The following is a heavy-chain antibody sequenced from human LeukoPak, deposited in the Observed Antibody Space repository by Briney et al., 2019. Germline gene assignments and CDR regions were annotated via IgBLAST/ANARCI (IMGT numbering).Heavy chain of an antibody. CDR2: INHSGST. J-gene: IGHJ4*02. V-gene: IGHV4-34*01. D-gene: IGHD6-13*01. CDR3: ARHKHSSSWYTFDY. CDR1: GFTFSDYY. Sequence: GSLRLSCAASGFTFSDYYMSWIRQAPGKGLEWIGEINHSGSTNYNPSLKSRVTISVDTSKNQFSLKLSSVTAADTAVYYCARHKHSSSWYTFDYWGQGTLVTVSS.